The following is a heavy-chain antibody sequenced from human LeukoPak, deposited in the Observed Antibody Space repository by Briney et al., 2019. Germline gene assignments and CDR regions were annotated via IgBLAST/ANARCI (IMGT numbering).Heavy chain of an antibody. CDR2: ISGSGGST. D-gene: IGHD6-13*01. V-gene: IGHV3-23*01. CDR3: ARVRMRGAAAGPDY. CDR1: GFTFSSYA. J-gene: IGHJ4*02. Sequence: GGSLRLSCAASGFTFSSYAMSWVRQAPGKGLEWVSAISGSGGSTYYADSVKGRFTISRDNSKNTLYLQMNSLRAEDTAVYYCARVRMRGAAAGPDYWGQGTLVTVSS.